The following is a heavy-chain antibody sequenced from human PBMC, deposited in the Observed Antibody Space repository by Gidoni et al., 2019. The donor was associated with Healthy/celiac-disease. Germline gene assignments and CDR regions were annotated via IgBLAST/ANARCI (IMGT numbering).Heavy chain of an antibody. J-gene: IGHJ4*02. CDR2: MKPNIGDT. CDR3: ERGPNTCYYDNSGYYGYDY. V-gene: IGHV1-8*01. D-gene: IGHD3-22*01. Sequence: QMQLAQSGAAVNMPGAPVKVSCKASGYTFPSYESNWVRQATGQGREWMGWMKPNIGDTGYAQKFQGRVTTTRNTSISTAYMELSSLRSEDTAVYYGERGPNTCYYDNSGYYGYDYWGQGTLVTVSS. CDR1: GYTFPSYE.